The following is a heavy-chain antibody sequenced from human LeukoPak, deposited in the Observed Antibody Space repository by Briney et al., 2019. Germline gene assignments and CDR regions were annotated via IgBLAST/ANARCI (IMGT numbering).Heavy chain of an antibody. Sequence: GGSLRLSCAASGFTFSSYGMHWVRQAPGKGLEWVAVISYDGSNKYYADSVKGRFTISRDNSKDTLYLQMNSLRAEDTAVYYCARVADYSNSAHADYWGQGTLVTVSS. J-gene: IGHJ4*02. CDR1: GFTFSSYG. D-gene: IGHD4-11*01. CDR2: ISYDGSNK. V-gene: IGHV3-30*03. CDR3: ARVADYSNSAHADY.